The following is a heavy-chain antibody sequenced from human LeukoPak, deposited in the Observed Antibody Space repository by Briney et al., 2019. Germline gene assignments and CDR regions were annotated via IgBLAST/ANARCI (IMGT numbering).Heavy chain of an antibody. CDR3: ARMKRLQQLVLHYYYGMDV. D-gene: IGHD6-13*01. J-gene: IGHJ6*02. CDR1: GFTFSSYW. CDR2: INSDGSST. V-gene: IGHV3-74*01. Sequence: GGSLRLSCAASGFTFSSYWMHWVRQAPGKGLVWVSRINSDGSSTSYADSVKGRFTISRDNAKNTLYLQMSSLRAEDTAVYYCARMKRLQQLVLHYYYGMDVWGQGTTVTVSS.